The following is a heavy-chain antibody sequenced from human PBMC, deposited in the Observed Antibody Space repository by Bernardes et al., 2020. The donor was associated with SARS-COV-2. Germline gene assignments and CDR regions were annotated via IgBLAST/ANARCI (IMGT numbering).Heavy chain of an antibody. CDR2: IKRKTGGATT. J-gene: IGHJ4*02. V-gene: IGHV3-15*01. CDR1: GLSLSNDF. CDR3: TLPDDWNSFAY. Sequence: WGSLTLSCAVYGLSLSNDFMSWVRQAPGKGLEWLGRIKRKTGGATTNYAAPVKGRFTISRADSKNTLYLKMNSMNTEDTAVYYCTLPDDWNSFAYWGQGTLVTVSS. D-gene: IGHD1-7*01.